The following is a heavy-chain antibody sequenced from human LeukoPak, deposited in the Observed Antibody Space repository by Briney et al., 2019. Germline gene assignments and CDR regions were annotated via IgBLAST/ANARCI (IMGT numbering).Heavy chain of an antibody. CDR2: ISGNGAST. CDR1: GFTFSSSA. D-gene: IGHD4/OR15-4a*01. J-gene: IGHJ4*02. Sequence: PGESLRLSCAASGFTFSSSAMSWVRQDPGKGLEWVSAISGNGASTYYADSVKGRFTISRDNSKNTLYLQINSLRAEDTAVYYCAKKSPYGGADYWGQGTLVTVCS. V-gene: IGHV3-23*01. CDR3: AKKSPYGGADY.